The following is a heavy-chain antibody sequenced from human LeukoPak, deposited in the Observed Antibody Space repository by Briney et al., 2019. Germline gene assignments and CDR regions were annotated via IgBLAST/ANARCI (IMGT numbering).Heavy chain of an antibody. Sequence: ASVKVSCKASGYTFTGYYMHWVRQAPGQGLEWMGWINTNTGNPTYAQGFTGRFVFSLDTSISTAYLQISSLKAEDTAVYYCARDAYSNSPGDFDYWGQGTLVTVSS. J-gene: IGHJ4*02. CDR2: INTNTGNP. D-gene: IGHD4-11*01. CDR3: ARDAYSNSPGDFDY. CDR1: GYTFTGYY. V-gene: IGHV7-4-1*02.